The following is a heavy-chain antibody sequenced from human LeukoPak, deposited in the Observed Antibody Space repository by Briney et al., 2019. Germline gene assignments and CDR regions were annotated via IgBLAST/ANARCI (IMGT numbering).Heavy chain of an antibody. Sequence: SETLSLTCTVSGGSLSSYYWSWVRQPPGKGLEGIGYIYDSGSTNYKPSLTSRVTISVDTSKNQFSLKLSSVTAADTALYYCARARYSSSPFDYWGQGTLVTVSS. CDR3: ARARYSSSPFDY. V-gene: IGHV4-59*01. J-gene: IGHJ4*02. D-gene: IGHD6-6*01. CDR1: GGSLSSYY. CDR2: IYDSGST.